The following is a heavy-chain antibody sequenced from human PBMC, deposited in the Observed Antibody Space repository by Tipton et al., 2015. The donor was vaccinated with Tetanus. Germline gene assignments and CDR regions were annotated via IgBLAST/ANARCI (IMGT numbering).Heavy chain of an antibody. CDR2: TIHIIGTS. Sequence: QMQLVQSGAEVKKPGSSVKVSCKASGGTFSSYAISWVRQAPGQELEWMGGTIHIIGTSNYAQKFQGRVTIPAAESTSPAYMELSSLGSEDTAVYYCASGTRGVVRGVIFAFDIWGQGTMVPVSS. CDR3: ASGTRGVVRGVIFAFDI. V-gene: IGHV1-69*01. J-gene: IGHJ3*02. D-gene: IGHD3-10*01. CDR1: GGTFSSYA.